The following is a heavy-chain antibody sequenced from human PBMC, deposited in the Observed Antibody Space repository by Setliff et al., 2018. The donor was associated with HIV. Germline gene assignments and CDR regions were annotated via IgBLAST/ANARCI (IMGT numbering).Heavy chain of an antibody. CDR3: VNPSGAMGDFDS. V-gene: IGHV4-34*01. CDR2: INHSAFT. D-gene: IGHD3-16*01. CDR1: GESFSRYY. J-gene: IGHJ4*02. Sequence: SETLSLTCAVYGESFSRYYFTWIRQAPGRGLEWIGEINHSAFTKYNPSLASRVTMSIDTSKNQFSLQLTSVTAADTAVYYCVNPSGAMGDFDSWGQGTLVTVSS.